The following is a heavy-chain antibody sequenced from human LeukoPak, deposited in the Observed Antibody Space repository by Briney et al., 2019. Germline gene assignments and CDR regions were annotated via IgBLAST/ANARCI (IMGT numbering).Heavy chain of an antibody. V-gene: IGHV4-31*03. CDR2: IYYSGST. J-gene: IGHJ4*02. CDR1: GGSISSGGYY. D-gene: IGHD2-2*01. Sequence: SETLSLTCTASGGSISSGGYYWSWIRQHPGKGLEWIGYIYYSGSTYYNPSLKSRITISVDTSKNQFSLKLSSVTAADTAVYYCARGFGGSSTSYAYPFGYWGQGTLVTVSS. CDR3: ARGFGGSSTSYAYPFGY.